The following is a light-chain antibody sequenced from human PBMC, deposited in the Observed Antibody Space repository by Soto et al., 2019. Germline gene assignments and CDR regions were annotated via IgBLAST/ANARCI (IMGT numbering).Light chain of an antibody. J-gene: IGLJ2*01. CDR2: GNS. CDR3: QSYDSSLSGVV. V-gene: IGLV1-40*01. Sequence: QSVLTQPPSVSGAPGQRVTISCTGSSSNIGAGYDVHWYQQLPGTAPKLLIYGNSNRPSGVPDRFSGSESGTSASLAITGLQAGDDADYYCQSYDSSLSGVVFGGGTKLTVL. CDR1: SSNIGAGYD.